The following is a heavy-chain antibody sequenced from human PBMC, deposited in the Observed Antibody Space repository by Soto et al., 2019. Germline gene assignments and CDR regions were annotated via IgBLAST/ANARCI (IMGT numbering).Heavy chain of an antibody. CDR3: ARGGRGSDRMVDY. V-gene: IGHV1-18*01. CDR1: GFTFNTYV. D-gene: IGHD3-16*01. Sequence: QVQLVQSGAEVKKPGASVTVSCKASGFTFNTYVITWVRQAPGQGLEWLGWISVYHGNTNYEQKVQGRVTMTTDTCTSTDYKELRRMRSDETAVYYCARGGRGSDRMVDYWGQGTLVTVSS. CDR2: ISVYHGNT. J-gene: IGHJ4*02.